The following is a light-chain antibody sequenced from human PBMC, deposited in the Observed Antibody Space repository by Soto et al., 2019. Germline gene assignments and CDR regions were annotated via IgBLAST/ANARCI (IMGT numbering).Light chain of an antibody. J-gene: IGKJ1*01. CDR1: QSISYW. V-gene: IGKV1-5*01. CDR2: DAS. Sequence: DIQMTQAPSTLSASVGDRVTITCRASQSISYWLAWYQQKPGKAPTLLIYDASTLESGVPSRFSGSGFGTDFNLTISTLQPEDFGTYECQQYNSYSWTFGQGTKVDIK. CDR3: QQYNSYSWT.